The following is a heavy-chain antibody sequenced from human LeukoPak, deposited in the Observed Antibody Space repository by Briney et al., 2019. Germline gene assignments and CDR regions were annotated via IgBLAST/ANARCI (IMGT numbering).Heavy chain of an antibody. D-gene: IGHD3-10*01. J-gene: IGHJ4*02. CDR2: IYYSGST. Sequence: SETLSLTCTVSGGSISSYYWSWIRQPPGEGLEWIGYIYYSGSTNYNPSLKSRVTISVDTSKNQFSLKLSSVTAADTAVYYCAREVTGNFDYWGQGTLVTVSS. V-gene: IGHV4-59*01. CDR3: AREVTGNFDY. CDR1: GGSISSYY.